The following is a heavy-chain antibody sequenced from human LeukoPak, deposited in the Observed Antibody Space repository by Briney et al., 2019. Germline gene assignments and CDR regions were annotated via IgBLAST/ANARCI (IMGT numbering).Heavy chain of an antibody. J-gene: IGHJ4*02. Sequence: TGGSLRLSCAASGFTFNSYAMSWVRQAPGKGLEWVSVISGSGGGTYYADSMKGRFSISRDNSKNTLYLQMNSLRAEDTAVYYCAKQYYGSGNFYVRFDYWGQGTLVTVSS. CDR3: AKQYYGSGNFYVRFDY. CDR2: ISGSGGGT. D-gene: IGHD3-10*01. V-gene: IGHV3-23*01. CDR1: GFTFNSYA.